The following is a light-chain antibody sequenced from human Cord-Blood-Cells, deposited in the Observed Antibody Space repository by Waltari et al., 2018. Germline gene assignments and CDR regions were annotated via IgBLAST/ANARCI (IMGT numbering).Light chain of an antibody. CDR3: QQYYSTPWT. CDR1: QSVLYSSNNKNY. Sequence: DIVMTQSPESLAVSLGESATLNCKSSQSVLYSSNNKNYLAWYQQKPGQPPKLLIYWASTRESGVPDRFSGSGSGTDFTLTISSLQAEDVAVYYCQQYYSTPWTFGQGTKVEIK. V-gene: IGKV4-1*01. CDR2: WAS. J-gene: IGKJ1*01.